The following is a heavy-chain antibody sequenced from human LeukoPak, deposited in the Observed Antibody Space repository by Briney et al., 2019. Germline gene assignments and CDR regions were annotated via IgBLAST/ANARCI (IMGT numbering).Heavy chain of an antibody. V-gene: IGHV4-34*01. Sequence: SETLSLTCAVYGGSFSGYYWSWIRQPPGKGLEWIGEINHSGGTNYNPSLKSRVTISVDTSKNQFSLKLSSVTAADTAVYYCARGTLLDSYCSSTSCYKSNFDYWGQGTLVTVSS. CDR3: ARGTLLDSYCSSTSCYKSNFDY. J-gene: IGHJ4*02. CDR1: GGSFSGYY. D-gene: IGHD2-2*02. CDR2: INHSGGT.